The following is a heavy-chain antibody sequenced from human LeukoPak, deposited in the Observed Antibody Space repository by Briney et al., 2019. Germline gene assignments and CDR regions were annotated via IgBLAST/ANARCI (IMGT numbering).Heavy chain of an antibody. V-gene: IGHV3-23*01. CDR1: GFSFSSYG. J-gene: IGHJ4*02. CDR3: AKYYYGSGSYPLNFDY. D-gene: IGHD3-10*01. CDR2: IRTSGGNI. Sequence: GGSLRLSCAAPGFSFSSYGMSWVRQAPGKGLEWVSTIRTSGGNIYYADSVKGRFTISRDNSKNTLYLQMNSLRAEDTAVYYCAKYYYGSGSYPLNFDYWGQGTLVTVSS.